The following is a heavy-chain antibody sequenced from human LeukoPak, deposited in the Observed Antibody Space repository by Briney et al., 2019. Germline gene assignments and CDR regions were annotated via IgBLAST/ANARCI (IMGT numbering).Heavy chain of an antibody. Sequence: GESLKISCKGSGYSFTIYWIGWVRQLPGKGLEWMGIIYPGDSDTRYSPSFQGQVTISADKSISTAYLQWSSLKASDTAMYYCARRYTTNLYYFDYWGQGTLVTVSS. J-gene: IGHJ4*02. D-gene: IGHD3-16*02. CDR1: GYSFTIYW. CDR3: ARRYTTNLYYFDY. V-gene: IGHV5-51*01. CDR2: IYPGDSDT.